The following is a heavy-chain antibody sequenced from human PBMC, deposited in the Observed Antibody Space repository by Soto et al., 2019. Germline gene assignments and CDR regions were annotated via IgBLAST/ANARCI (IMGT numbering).Heavy chain of an antibody. CDR1: GFNFNSYT. CDR2: ISRFSDRT. V-gene: IGHV3-21*06. D-gene: IGHD3-10*01. J-gene: IGHJ4*02. Sequence: GGSLRLSCSASGFNFNSYTMNWVRQAPGKGLEWVSSISRFSDRTYYADSVKGRFAIFRANAENSVYLQVNSLRAEDTAVYYCARAGAYFGEFDYFDYWGQGTPVTVSS. CDR3: ARAGAYFGEFDYFDY.